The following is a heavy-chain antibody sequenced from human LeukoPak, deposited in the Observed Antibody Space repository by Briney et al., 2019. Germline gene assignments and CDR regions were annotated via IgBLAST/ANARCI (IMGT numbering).Heavy chain of an antibody. CDR2: INPTAGYT. CDR3: ARGDYTTGSHFDY. D-gene: IGHD6-19*01. Sequence: APVKVSCKASGYTFTSNYMHWVRQAPGQGLEWMGIINPTAGYTTYAQKFQGRVTMTRDTSTRTVYMALSSLRSDDTAVYYCARGDYTTGSHFDYWGQGTLVTVSS. J-gene: IGHJ4*02. CDR1: GYTFTSNY. V-gene: IGHV1-46*01.